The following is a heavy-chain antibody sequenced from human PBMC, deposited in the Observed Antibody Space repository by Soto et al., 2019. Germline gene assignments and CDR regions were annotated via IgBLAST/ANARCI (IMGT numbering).Heavy chain of an antibody. Sequence: SETLSLTCTVSGGSVNSDNYYWSWIRQPPGRGLDWIGYIYHTGSTNYNPSLNSRVTISVDTSRNQFSLKLNSVTAADTAVYYCAREFSNSPEAFDSWGQGTLVTVSS. J-gene: IGHJ4*02. V-gene: IGHV4-61*01. CDR2: IYHTGST. CDR1: GGSVNSDNYY. CDR3: AREFSNSPEAFDS. D-gene: IGHD6-6*01.